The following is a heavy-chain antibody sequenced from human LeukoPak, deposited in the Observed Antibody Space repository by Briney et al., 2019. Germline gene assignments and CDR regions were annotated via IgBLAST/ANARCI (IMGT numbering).Heavy chain of an antibody. V-gene: IGHV4-59*08. J-gene: IGHJ4*02. CDR3: ARQRAPDY. Sequence: SETLSLTCTVSGGSISSYYWSWIRQPPGKGLEWIGYINYSGNTKYNLSLKSRRTISIDTSKNEFSLKLTSVTAADTAIYYCARQRAPDYWGQGILVTVSS. CDR1: GGSISSYY. CDR2: INYSGNT.